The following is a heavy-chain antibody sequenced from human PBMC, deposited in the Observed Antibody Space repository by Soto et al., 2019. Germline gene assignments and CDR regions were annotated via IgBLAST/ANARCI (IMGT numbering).Heavy chain of an antibody. J-gene: IGHJ4*02. CDR2: IYYSGST. D-gene: IGHD6-13*01. Sequence: PSETLSLTCTVSGGSISSSSYYWGWIRQPPGKGLEWIGSIYYSGSTYYNPSLKSRVTISVDTSKNQFSLKLSSVTAADTAVYNCARQAGTSFDYWGQGTLVTVSS. V-gene: IGHV4-39*01. CDR1: GGSISSSSYY. CDR3: ARQAGTSFDY.